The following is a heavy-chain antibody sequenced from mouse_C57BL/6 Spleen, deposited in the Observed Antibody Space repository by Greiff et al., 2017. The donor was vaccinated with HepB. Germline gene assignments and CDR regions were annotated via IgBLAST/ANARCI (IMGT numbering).Heavy chain of an antibody. Sequence: EVQLQQSGAELVRPGASVKLSCTASGFNIKDYYMHWVKQRPEQGLEWIGRIDPEDGDTEYAPKFQGKATMTADTSSNTAYLQLSSLTSEDTAVYYCTTTGGSSYYAMDYWGQGTSVTVSS. CDR1: GFNIKDYY. D-gene: IGHD1-1*01. CDR2: IDPEDGDT. V-gene: IGHV14-1*01. J-gene: IGHJ4*01. CDR3: TTTGGSSYYAMDY.